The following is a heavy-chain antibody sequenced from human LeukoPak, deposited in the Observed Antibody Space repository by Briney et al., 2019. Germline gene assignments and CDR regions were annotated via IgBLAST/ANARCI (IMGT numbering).Heavy chain of an antibody. V-gene: IGHV1-18*01. D-gene: IGHD6-13*01. Sequence: APVKVSCKASGYTFTSYGISWVRQAPGQGLEWMGWISAYNGNTNYAQKLQGRVTMTTDTSTSTAYMELRSLRSDDTAVYYCARARIAAAGNWFDPWGQGTLVTVSS. CDR3: ARARIAAAGNWFDP. CDR1: GYTFTSYG. J-gene: IGHJ5*02. CDR2: ISAYNGNT.